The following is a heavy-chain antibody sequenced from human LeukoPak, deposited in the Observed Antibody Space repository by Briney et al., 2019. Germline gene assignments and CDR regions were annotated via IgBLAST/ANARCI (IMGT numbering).Heavy chain of an antibody. CDR1: GGSISNNY. CDR3: ARGAGWWDY. D-gene: IGHD2-15*01. CDR2: IHDSGRT. J-gene: IGHJ4*02. Sequence: PSETLSLTCTVSGGSISNNYWSWIRQPPGKGLEWIGYIHDSGRTNYNPSLKSRVTISADTSKSQFSLKPTSVTAADTAVYYCARGAGWWDYWGQGTLVTVSS. V-gene: IGHV4-59*01.